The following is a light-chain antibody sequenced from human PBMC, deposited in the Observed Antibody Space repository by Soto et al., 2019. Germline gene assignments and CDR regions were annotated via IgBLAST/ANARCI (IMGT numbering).Light chain of an antibody. CDR3: QHSYSTLLT. Sequence: DIQMTQSPSSLSASVGDRFTITCRASQSISSYLNWYQQKPGKAPKLLIYAASSLQSGVPSRFSGRGSGTDCKLTISSLQPEDFATDHFQHSYSTLLTLGGGTKVEIK. CDR2: AAS. V-gene: IGKV1-39*01. CDR1: QSISSY. J-gene: IGKJ4*01.